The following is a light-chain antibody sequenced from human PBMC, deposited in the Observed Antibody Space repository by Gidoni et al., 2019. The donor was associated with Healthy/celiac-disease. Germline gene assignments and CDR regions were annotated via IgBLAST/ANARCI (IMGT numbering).Light chain of an antibody. V-gene: IGKV3-11*01. J-gene: IGKJ4*01. CDR2: DAS. Sequence: EIVLTQSPATLSLSPGERATLSCRASQSVSSYLAWYQQKPGQAPRLLIYDASNRATGIPARFSGSGSGTDFTLSISSLDPEDFAVYYCQQSSNWPLTFGGGTKVEIK. CDR3: QQSSNWPLT. CDR1: QSVSSY.